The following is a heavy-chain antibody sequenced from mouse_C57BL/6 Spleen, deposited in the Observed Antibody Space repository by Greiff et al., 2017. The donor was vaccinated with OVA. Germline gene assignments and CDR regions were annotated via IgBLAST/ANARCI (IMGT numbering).Heavy chain of an antibody. Sequence: VQLQQPGAELVRPGTSVKLSCKASGYTFTSYWMHWVKQRPGQGLEWIGVIDPSDSYTNYNQKFKGKATLTVDTSSSTAYMQLSSLTSEDSAVYYCARSGDASFDYWGQGTTLTVSS. CDR2: IDPSDSYT. CDR3: ARSGDASFDY. V-gene: IGHV1-59*01. CDR1: GYTFTSYW. J-gene: IGHJ2*01. D-gene: IGHD3-1*01.